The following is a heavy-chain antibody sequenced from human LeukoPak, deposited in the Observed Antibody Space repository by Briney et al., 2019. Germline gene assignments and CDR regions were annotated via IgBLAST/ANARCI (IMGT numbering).Heavy chain of an antibody. Sequence: SETLSLTCTVSGGSISSSSYYWGWIRPPPGKGLEWIGSIYYSGSTYYNPSLKSRVTISVDTSKNQFSLKLSSVTAADTAVYYCARLGIHYYYYMDVWGKGTTVTVSS. J-gene: IGHJ6*03. V-gene: IGHV4-39*01. D-gene: IGHD1-14*01. CDR1: GGSISSSSYY. CDR3: ARLGIHYYYYMDV. CDR2: IYYSGST.